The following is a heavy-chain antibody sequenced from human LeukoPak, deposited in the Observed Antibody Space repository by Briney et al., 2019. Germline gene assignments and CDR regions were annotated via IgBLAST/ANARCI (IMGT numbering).Heavy chain of an antibody. J-gene: IGHJ4*02. Sequence: GGSLRLSCAASGFTFSSCAMSWVRQAPGKGLEWVSAISGSGGSAYYADSVKGRFTISRDNSKNTLYLQMNSLRAEDTAVYYCARDKDDILTGYFDYWGQGTLVTVSS. CDR2: ISGSGGSA. V-gene: IGHV3-23*01. CDR1: GFTFSSCA. D-gene: IGHD3-9*01. CDR3: ARDKDDILTGYFDY.